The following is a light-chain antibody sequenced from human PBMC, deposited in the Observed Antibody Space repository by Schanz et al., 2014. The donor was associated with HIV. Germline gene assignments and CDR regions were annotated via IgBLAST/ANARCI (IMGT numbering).Light chain of an antibody. J-gene: IGLJ1*01. CDR3: ASYTTSHTVV. V-gene: IGLV2-14*02. CDR2: EVT. CDR1: SSDVGSYNL. Sequence: QSALTQPASVSGSPGQSITISCTGTSSDVGSYNLVSWYQQHPGRAPKLIIYEVTKWPSGVSNRFSGSRSGNTAYLTISALQAEDEADYYCASYTTSHTVVFGTGTKLTVL.